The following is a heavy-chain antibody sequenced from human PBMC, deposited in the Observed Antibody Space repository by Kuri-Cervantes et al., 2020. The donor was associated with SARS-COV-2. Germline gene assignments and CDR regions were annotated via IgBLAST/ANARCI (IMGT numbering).Heavy chain of an antibody. CDR1: GYTLSELS. Sequence: ASVKVSCKVSGYTLSELSMHWVRQAPGKGLEWMGGFDPEDGETIYAQKFQGRVTMTQDTSTDTAYMELSSLRSEDTAVYYCAREAGAKYYYDSSGSYYYYGMDVWGQGTTVTVSS. V-gene: IGHV1-24*01. CDR2: FDPEDGET. D-gene: IGHD3-22*01. CDR3: AREAGAKYYYDSSGSYYYYGMDV. J-gene: IGHJ6*02.